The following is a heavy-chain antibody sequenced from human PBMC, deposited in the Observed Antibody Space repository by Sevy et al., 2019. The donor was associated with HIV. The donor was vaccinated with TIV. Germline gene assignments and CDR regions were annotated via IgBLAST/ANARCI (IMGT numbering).Heavy chain of an antibody. D-gene: IGHD3-3*01. Sequence: GGSLRLSCTASGFTLGDYAMSWFRQAPGKGLEWVGFIRSKAYGGTTENAASVKGRFTISRDDSKSIAYLQMNSLKTEDTAAYYCTRGPRRSGYDPSYFYYMDVWGKGTTVTVSS. CDR2: IRSKAYGGTT. CDR3: TRGPRRSGYDPSYFYYMDV. J-gene: IGHJ6*03. V-gene: IGHV3-49*03. CDR1: GFTLGDYA.